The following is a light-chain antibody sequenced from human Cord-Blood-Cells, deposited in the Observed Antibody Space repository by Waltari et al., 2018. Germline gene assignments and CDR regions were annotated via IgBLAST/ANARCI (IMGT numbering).Light chain of an antibody. CDR2: VVS. CDR1: SSDVGGYNS. V-gene: IGLV2-8*01. Sequence: QSALTPPPSASGSPGQSVTISCPGTSSDVGGYNSVSEYHQHPAQAPTLIIYVVSKRPSGFPDRFSCSKSGNPASLTVSVLQAEDEADYYCRSYAGSNNYVFGTGTKVTVL. CDR3: RSYAGSNNYV. J-gene: IGLJ1*01.